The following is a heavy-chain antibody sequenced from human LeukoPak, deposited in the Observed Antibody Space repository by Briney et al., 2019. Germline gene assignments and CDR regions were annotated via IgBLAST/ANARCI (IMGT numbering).Heavy chain of an antibody. CDR1: GGSIRSSY. CDR3: AASGSPEAWRFDP. Sequence: SETLSLTCTVSGGSIRSSYWSWIRQPPGKGLEWIGYIFYSGGTNSYPSLKSRVTMSVDMSRNQFSLRLSSVTAADTAVYFCAASGSPEAWRFDPWGQGTLVTVSS. J-gene: IGHJ5*02. CDR2: IFYSGGT. V-gene: IGHV4-59*01. D-gene: IGHD3-10*01.